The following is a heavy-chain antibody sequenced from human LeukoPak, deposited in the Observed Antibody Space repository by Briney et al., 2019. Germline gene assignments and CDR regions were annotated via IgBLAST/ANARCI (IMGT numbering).Heavy chain of an antibody. CDR2: IYYSGST. J-gene: IGHJ4*02. CDR3: ARLSPSYIVVVTAIGGYFDY. Sequence: PSETLSLTCAVSGGSINSNYWSWIRQPPGKGLEWIGYIYYSGSTNYNPSLKSRVTISVDTSENQFSLKLSSVTAADTAVYYCARLSPSYIVVVTAIGGYFDYWGQGTLVTVSS. D-gene: IGHD2-21*02. CDR1: GGSINSNY. V-gene: IGHV4-59*01.